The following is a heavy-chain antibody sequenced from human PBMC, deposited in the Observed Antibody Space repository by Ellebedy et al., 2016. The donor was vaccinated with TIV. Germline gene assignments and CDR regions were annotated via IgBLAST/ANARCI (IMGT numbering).Heavy chain of an antibody. CDR1: GFTFSDYS. D-gene: IGHD2-21*02. CDR3: ARLLKLEYYDGDCYSIHAFDI. Sequence: PGGSLRLSCAASGFTFSDYSMNWVRQAPGKGLEWVSSISSNSRYLYHADSLKGRFTISRDNSKNTLYLRMNTLRAEDTAVYYCARLLKLEYYDGDCYSIHAFDIWGQGTMVTVSS. CDR2: ISSNSRYL. J-gene: IGHJ3*02. V-gene: IGHV3-21*06.